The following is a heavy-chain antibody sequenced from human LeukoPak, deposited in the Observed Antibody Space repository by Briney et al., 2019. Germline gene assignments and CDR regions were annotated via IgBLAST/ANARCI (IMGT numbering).Heavy chain of an antibody. Sequence: GGSLRLSCAASGFTFSSYEMNWVRQAPGKGLEWVSYISSSGSTIYYADSVKGRFTISRDNSKNSLYLQMNSLRAEDSAVYYCARDQAGRHSDYWGQGTLVTVSS. CDR2: ISSSGSTI. J-gene: IGHJ4*02. D-gene: IGHD6-13*01. CDR3: ARDQAGRHSDY. V-gene: IGHV3-48*03. CDR1: GFTFSSYE.